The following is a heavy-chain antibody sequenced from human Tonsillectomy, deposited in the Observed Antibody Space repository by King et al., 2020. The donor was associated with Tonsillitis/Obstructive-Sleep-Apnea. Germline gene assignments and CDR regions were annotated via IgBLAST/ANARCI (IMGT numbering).Heavy chain of an antibody. V-gene: IGHV3-21*01. CDR1: GFTFSSYS. CDR3: ARDCSSTSCYDFDY. Sequence: VQLVESGGGLVKPGGSLRLSCAASGFTFSSYSMNWVRQAPGKGLEWVSSISSSSSYIYYADSVKGRFTISRDNAKNSLYLQMNSLRAEDTAVYYCARDCSSTSCYDFDYWGQGTLVTVSS. D-gene: IGHD2-2*01. J-gene: IGHJ4*02. CDR2: ISSSSSYI.